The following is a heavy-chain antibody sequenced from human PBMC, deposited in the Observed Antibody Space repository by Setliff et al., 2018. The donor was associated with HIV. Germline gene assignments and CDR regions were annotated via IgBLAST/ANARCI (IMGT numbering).Heavy chain of an antibody. J-gene: IGHJ4*02. CDR3: ARGYCSSTSCLYYFDY. CDR2: ISSSSSYI. Sequence: LRLSCAASGFTFSSYSMNWVRQAPGKGLEWVSSISSSSSYIYYADSVKGRFTISRDNAKNSLYLQMNSLRAEDTAVYYCARGYCSSTSCLYYFDYWGQGTLVTVS. V-gene: IGHV3-21*01. CDR1: GFTFSSYS. D-gene: IGHD2-2*01.